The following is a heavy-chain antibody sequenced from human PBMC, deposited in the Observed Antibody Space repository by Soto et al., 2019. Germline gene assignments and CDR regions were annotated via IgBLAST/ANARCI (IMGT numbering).Heavy chain of an antibody. V-gene: IGHV4-39*01. CDR1: GASITSTSYH. J-gene: IGHJ6*02. Sequence: SETLSLTCTVSGASITSTSYHWGWIRRPPGKGLEWIGNFYYSGSTYYNPSLRSRVTISVDASKNQFSLKLSSVTAADTAVYYCARLYGMDVWGQGTTVTVSS. CDR2: FYYSGST. CDR3: ARLYGMDV.